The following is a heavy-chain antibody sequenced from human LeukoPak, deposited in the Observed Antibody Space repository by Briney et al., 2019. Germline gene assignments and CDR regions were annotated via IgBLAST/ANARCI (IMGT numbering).Heavy chain of an antibody. J-gene: IGHJ3*02. CDR1: GYTFTSYD. CDR2: MNPNSGNT. CDR3: ARSPPLRFLEWLTPGAFDI. Sequence: ASVKVSCKASGYTFTSYDINWVRQATGQGLEWMGWMNPNSGNTGYAQKFQGRVTMTRNTSISTAYMELSSLRSEDTAVYYCARSPPLRFLEWLTPGAFDIWGQGTMVTVSS. D-gene: IGHD3-3*01. V-gene: IGHV1-8*01.